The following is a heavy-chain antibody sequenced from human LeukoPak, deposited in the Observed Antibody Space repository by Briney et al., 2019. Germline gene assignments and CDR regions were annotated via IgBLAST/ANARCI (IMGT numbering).Heavy chain of an antibody. V-gene: IGHV3-30*18. D-gene: IGHD5/OR15-5a*01. CDR3: GKGPGYSVYDNLPHH. J-gene: IGHJ5*02. CDR1: GFTSSSYN. CDR2: ISDDGIKI. Sequence: GGSLRLSCAASGFTSSSYNMNWVRQAPGKGLGWVAVISDDGIKIYYGDSVKGRFTISRDNSKNTLNLQMDSLRADDTAVYYCGKGPGYSVYDNLPHHWGQGTLVTVSS.